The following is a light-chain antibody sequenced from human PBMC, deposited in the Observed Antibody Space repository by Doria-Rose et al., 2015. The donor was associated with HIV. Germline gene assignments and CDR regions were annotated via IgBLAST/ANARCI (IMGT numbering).Light chain of an antibody. V-gene: IGKV3-20*01. CDR3: HQYGTSWT. CDR2: DGS. J-gene: IGKJ1*01. Sequence: TQSPGTLSLSPGERATLSCRASQGFSSTYLAWYQQIPGQAPSLLIYDGSTRATGIPDRFSASGSGTDFTLTINRLEPEDFALYYCHQYGTSWTFGQGTKVEI. CDR1: QGFSSTY.